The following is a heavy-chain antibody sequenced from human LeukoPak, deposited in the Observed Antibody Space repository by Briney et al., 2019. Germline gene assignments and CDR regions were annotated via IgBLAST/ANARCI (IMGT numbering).Heavy chain of an antibody. D-gene: IGHD1-1*01. V-gene: IGHV1-2*02. CDR2: INPNSGGT. CDR3: ARGTTYNWNDYYYMDV. J-gene: IGHJ6*03. CDR1: GYTFTGYY. Sequence: ASVKVSCKASGYTFTGYYMHWVRQAPGQGLEWMGWINPNSGGTNYAQKFRGRVTMTRDTSISTAYMELSRLRPDDTAVYYCARGTTYNWNDYYYMDVWGKGTTVTISS.